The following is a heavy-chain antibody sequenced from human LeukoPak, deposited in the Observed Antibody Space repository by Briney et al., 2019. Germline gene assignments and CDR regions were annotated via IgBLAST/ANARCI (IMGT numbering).Heavy chain of an antibody. Sequence: PSETLSLTCTVSGGSISSSSYYWSWIRQPAGKGLEWIGRIYTSGSTNYNPSLKSRVTISVDTSKNQFSLKLSSVTAADTAVYYCARGWLVLGYHDASDIWGQGTMVTVSS. J-gene: IGHJ3*02. V-gene: IGHV4-61*02. CDR1: GGSISSSSYY. CDR3: ARGWLVLGYHDASDI. D-gene: IGHD2-2*01. CDR2: IYTSGST.